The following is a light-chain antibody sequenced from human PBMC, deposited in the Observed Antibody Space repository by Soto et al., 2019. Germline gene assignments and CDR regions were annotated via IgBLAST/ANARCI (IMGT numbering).Light chain of an antibody. J-gene: IGKJ3*01. CDR3: QQTYSTPLP. V-gene: IGKV1-39*01. CDR2: GAS. CDR1: QSINKY. Sequence: DIQMTQSPSSLSASVGDRVTITCRASQSINKYINWYQQKPGKAPNLLINGASILQSGVQSRFSGSGSGTDFTLTISNLQPEDFATYYCQQTYSTPLPFCPGPKVDIK.